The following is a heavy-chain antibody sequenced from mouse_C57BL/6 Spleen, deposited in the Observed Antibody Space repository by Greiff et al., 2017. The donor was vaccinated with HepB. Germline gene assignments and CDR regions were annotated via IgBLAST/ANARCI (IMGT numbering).Heavy chain of an antibody. Sequence: EVKLLESGPGLAKPSQTLSLTCSVTGYSITSDYWNWIRKFPGNKLEYMGYISYSGSTYYNPSLKSRISITPDTSKNQYYLQLNSVTTEDTATYYCARYPWTDSHDGYWYFDVWGTGTTVTVSS. CDR3: ARYPWTDSHDGYWYFDV. D-gene: IGHD2-3*01. J-gene: IGHJ1*03. CDR2: ISYSGST. V-gene: IGHV3-8*01. CDR1: GYSITSDY.